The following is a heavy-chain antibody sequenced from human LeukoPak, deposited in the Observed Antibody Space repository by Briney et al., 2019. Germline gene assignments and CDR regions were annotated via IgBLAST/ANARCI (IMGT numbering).Heavy chain of an antibody. Sequence: PSETLSLTCAVSGGSISSGGYSWSWIRQPPGKGLEWIGYIYHSGSTYYNPSLKSRVTISVDRSKNQFSLKLSSVTAADTAVYYCATKRPYYDSSGTIDYWGQGTLVTVSS. J-gene: IGHJ4*02. CDR1: GGSISSGGYS. V-gene: IGHV4-30-2*01. CDR3: ATKRPYYDSSGTIDY. CDR2: IYHSGST. D-gene: IGHD3-22*01.